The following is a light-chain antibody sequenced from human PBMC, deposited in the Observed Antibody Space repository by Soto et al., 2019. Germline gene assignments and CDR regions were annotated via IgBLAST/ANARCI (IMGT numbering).Light chain of an antibody. CDR2: KAS. CDR1: QSINIW. CDR3: QQYKTYPYT. J-gene: IGKJ2*01. Sequence: DIQMTQSPSTLSASVGDRVTITCRASQSINIWLAWYQQKPGEAPYLLIYKASSLQSGVPSRFSGSGSGTEFTLTISSLQPYDFATYYCQQYKTYPYTFGQGTKLEIK. V-gene: IGKV1-5*03.